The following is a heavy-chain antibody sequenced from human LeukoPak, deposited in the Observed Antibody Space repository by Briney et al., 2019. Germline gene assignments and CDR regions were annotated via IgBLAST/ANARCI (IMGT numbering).Heavy chain of an antibody. D-gene: IGHD1-26*01. CDR1: GYTFTSYH. CDR3: ARAQGSYYHYYMDV. CDR2: INPSGGSP. V-gene: IGHV1-46*01. Sequence: ASVKVSCKASGYTFTSYHLHWVRQAPGQGLEWMGIINPSGGSPNYAQKFQGRVTMTRDMTTSTVNMELSSLRSEDTAVYYCARAQGSYYHYYMDVWGKGTTVTVSS. J-gene: IGHJ6*03.